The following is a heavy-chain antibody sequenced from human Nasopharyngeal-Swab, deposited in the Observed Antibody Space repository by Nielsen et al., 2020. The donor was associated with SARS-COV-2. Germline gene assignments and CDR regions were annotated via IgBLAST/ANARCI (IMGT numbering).Heavy chain of an antibody. D-gene: IGHD6-13*01. CDR3: ARDRSGSSWYRPFTNPGPLNWFDP. CDR2: INPSGGST. Sequence: ASVKVSCKASGYTFTSYYMHWVRQAPGQGLEGMGIINPSGGSTSYAQKFQGRVTMTRDTSTSTVYMELSSLRSEDTAVYYCARDRSGSSWYRPFTNPGPLNWFDPWGQGTLVTVSS. J-gene: IGHJ5*02. V-gene: IGHV1-46*01. CDR1: GYTFTSYY.